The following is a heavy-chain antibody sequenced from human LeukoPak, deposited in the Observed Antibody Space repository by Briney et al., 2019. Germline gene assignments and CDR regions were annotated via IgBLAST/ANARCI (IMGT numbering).Heavy chain of an antibody. D-gene: IGHD4-17*01. V-gene: IGHV4-30-4*01. CDR3: AGCGDFDY. Sequence: PSQTLSLTCTISGVSITSGGFYWSWIRQPPGKGLEWVGFSYYSGGTYYNPSLKSRVTISLDTSKNRFSLRLTSVTAADTAVYYCAGCGDFDYWGQGTLVTVSS. J-gene: IGHJ4*02. CDR1: GVSITSGGFY. CDR2: SYYSGGT.